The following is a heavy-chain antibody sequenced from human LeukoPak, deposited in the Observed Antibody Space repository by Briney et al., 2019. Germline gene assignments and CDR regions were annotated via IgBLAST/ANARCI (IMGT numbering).Heavy chain of an antibody. J-gene: IGHJ3*02. CDR1: GGSISSSNW. CDR2: IYHSGST. CDR3: ARDRYYYDSSGVDAFDI. Sequence: PSETLSLTCAVSGGSISSSNWWSWVRQPPGKGLEWIGEIYHSGSTNYNPSLKSRVTISVDKSKNQFSLKLSSVTAADTAVYYCARDRYYYDSSGVDAFDIWGQGTMVTVSS. V-gene: IGHV4-4*02. D-gene: IGHD3-22*01.